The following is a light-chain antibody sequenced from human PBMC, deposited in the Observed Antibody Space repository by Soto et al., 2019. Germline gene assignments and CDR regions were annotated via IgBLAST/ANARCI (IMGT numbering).Light chain of an antibody. J-gene: IGLJ2*01. Sequence: QSALTQPASVSXXPGQSITISCTGTSSDVGSYNLVSWYQQHPGKAPKLIIYEVIERPSGVSHRFSGSKSGNTASLTISGLQAEDEADYYCCSYATPRLFGGGTKLTVL. CDR3: CSYATPRL. CDR2: EVI. CDR1: SSDVGSYNL. V-gene: IGLV2-23*02.